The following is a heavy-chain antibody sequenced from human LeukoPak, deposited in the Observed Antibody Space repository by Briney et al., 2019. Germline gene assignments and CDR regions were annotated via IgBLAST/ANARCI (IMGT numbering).Heavy chain of an antibody. CDR2: IYYSGST. J-gene: IGHJ2*01. CDR1: GGSISSYY. Sequence: SDTLSLTCTVSGGSISSYYWSWIRQPPGKGLEWIGYIYYSGSTNYNPSLKSRVTISVDTSKNQFSLKLSSVTAADTAVYHCAREVRVTMILRYFDLWGRGTLVTVSS. D-gene: IGHD3-22*01. V-gene: IGHV4-59*01. CDR3: AREVRVTMILRYFDL.